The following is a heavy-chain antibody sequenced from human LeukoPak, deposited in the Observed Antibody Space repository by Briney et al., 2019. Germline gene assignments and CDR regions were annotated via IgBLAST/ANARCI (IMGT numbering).Heavy chain of an antibody. CDR1: GFTFSSYE. D-gene: IGHD3-10*01. CDR2: VSASGYK. V-gene: IGHV3-48*03. CDR3: ARDWRIWFGELLYADAFDI. J-gene: IGHJ3*02. Sequence: GGSLRLSCAASGFTFSSYEMNWVRQAPGKGLEWVAVVSASGYKYYADSVKGRFTISRDNFQNSLYLQMNSLRAEDTAVYYCARDWRIWFGELLYADAFDIWGQGTMVTVSS.